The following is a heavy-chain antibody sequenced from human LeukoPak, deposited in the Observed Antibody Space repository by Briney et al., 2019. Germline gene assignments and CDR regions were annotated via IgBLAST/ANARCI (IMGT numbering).Heavy chain of an antibody. CDR3: ARVPGGNIVVVPAANY. J-gene: IGHJ4*02. CDR2: IYSGGST. V-gene: IGHV3-66*01. D-gene: IGHD2-2*01. Sequence: GGSLRLSCAASGFTVSSNYMSWVRQAPGKGLEWVSVIYSGGSTYYADSVKGRFTISRDNSKNTLYLQMNSLRAEDTAVYYCARVPGGNIVVVPAANYWGQGTLVTVSS. CDR1: GFTVSSNY.